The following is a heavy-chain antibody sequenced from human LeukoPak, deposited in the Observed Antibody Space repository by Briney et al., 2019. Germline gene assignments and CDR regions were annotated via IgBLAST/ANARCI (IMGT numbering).Heavy chain of an antibody. D-gene: IGHD1-14*01. CDR1: GYTFTDHY. CDR3: ARIITSTWYNEFDC. CDR2: INPNGGGT. Sequence: ASVKGSCKASGYTFTDHYLHWLRQAPGQGPEYLGWINPNGGGTNFPQKFQGRVTLTIDTSVNTGYMEITKLTSDDTAVYYCARIITSTWYNEFDCWGQGTLVAVSS. V-gene: IGHV1-2*02. J-gene: IGHJ4*02.